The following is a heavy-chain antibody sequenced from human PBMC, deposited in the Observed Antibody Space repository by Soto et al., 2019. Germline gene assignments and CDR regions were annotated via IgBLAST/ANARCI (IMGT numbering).Heavy chain of an antibody. Sequence: ASVKVSCKASGYTFTSCGISWVRQAPGQGLEWMGWISAYNGNTNYAQKLQGRVTMTTDTSTSTAYMELRSLRSDDTAVYYCARERSSGWYAWFDPWGQGTLVTVSS. CDR3: ARERSSGWYAWFDP. V-gene: IGHV1-18*01. CDR2: ISAYNGNT. D-gene: IGHD6-19*01. CDR1: GYTFTSCG. J-gene: IGHJ5*02.